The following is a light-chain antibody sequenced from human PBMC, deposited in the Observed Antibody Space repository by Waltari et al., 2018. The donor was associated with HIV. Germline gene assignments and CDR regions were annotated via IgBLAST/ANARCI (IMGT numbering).Light chain of an antibody. CDR1: QSVSSD. CDR3: QQRSTWPLT. V-gene: IGKV3-11*01. Sequence: EIVLTQSPAPLSLSPGDRATLSCRASQSVSSDLAWYQQKPGQAPRLLIYDASTRATGIPVRFSGSGSGTDFTLTVSSLEPEDFAMYYCQQRSTWPLTFGQGTRVEIK. J-gene: IGKJ1*01. CDR2: DAS.